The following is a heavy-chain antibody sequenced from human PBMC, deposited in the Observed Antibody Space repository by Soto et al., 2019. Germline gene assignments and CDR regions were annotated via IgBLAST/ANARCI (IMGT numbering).Heavy chain of an antibody. CDR2: LIPVFGTA. CDR3: ARGAXTMVVLAPGEEPEYFNY. V-gene: IGHV1-69*13. J-gene: IGHJ1*01. CDR1: GVTFSSHS. Sequence: SSVKVSCKASGVTFSSHSINWVHQAPGQGLEWLGGLIPVFGTAHYAQKFQGRVTITADDSTSTAYMIMSSLRSEDTALYFCARGAXTMVVLAPGEEPEYFNYWGQGTLVTVSS. D-gene: IGHD3-10*01.